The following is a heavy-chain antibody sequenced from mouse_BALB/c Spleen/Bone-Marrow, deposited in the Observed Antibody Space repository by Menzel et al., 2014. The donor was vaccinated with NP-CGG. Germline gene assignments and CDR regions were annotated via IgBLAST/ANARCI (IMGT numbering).Heavy chain of an antibody. V-gene: IGHV1-5*01. CDR3: TKEWYYGFDY. CDR2: IYPGNSDT. J-gene: IGHJ2*01. Sequence: VQLKQSGTVLARPGASVKMSCKASGYSFTSYWMHWVKQRPGQGLEWIGAIYPGNSDTSYNQKFKGKAKLTAVTSASTAYMELSSLTNEDSAVYYCTKEWYYGFDYWGQGATLTVSS. CDR1: GYSFTSYW. D-gene: IGHD1-1*01.